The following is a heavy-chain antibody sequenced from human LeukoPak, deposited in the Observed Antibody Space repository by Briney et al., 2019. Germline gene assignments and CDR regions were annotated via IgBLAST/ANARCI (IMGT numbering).Heavy chain of an antibody. CDR1: GYTFTGYY. V-gene: IGHV1-2*02. D-gene: IGHD6-13*01. J-gene: IGHJ4*02. Sequence: ASVKVSCKASGYTFTGYYMHWVRQAPGQGLEWMGWINPNSGGTNYAQKFRGRVTMTRDTSISTAYMELRSLRSDDTAVYYCARDSYSSSRSQGYWGQGTLVTVSS. CDR2: INPNSGGT. CDR3: ARDSYSSSRSQGY.